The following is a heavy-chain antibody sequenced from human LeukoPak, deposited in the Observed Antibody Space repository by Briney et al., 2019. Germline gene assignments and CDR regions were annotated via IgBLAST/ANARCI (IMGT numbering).Heavy chain of an antibody. D-gene: IGHD3-10*01. CDR1: GGSISSYY. Sequence: PSETLSLTCTVSGGSISSYYWSWIRQPAGKGLEWIGRIYTSGSTNYNPSLKGRVTMSVDTSKNQFSLKLSSVTAADTAVYYCARDYGSGNFFIYYGMDVWGQGTTVTVSS. J-gene: IGHJ6*02. CDR2: IYTSGST. CDR3: ARDYGSGNFFIYYGMDV. V-gene: IGHV4-4*07.